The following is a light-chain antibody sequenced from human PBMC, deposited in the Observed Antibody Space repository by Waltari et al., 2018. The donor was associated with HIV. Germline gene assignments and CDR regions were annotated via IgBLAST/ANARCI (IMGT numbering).Light chain of an antibody. CDR2: KDD. Sequence: NFMLTQPHPVSASPGKTVTIPCTGSSGRVASNYVQWYQQRAGSAPTTVIYKDDQRPSVVPDRFSGSINSSSNSASLTISGLKTEDEADYYCQSFQGITAVFGGGTKLTVL. CDR3: QSFQGITAV. J-gene: IGLJ3*02. CDR1: SGRVASNY. V-gene: IGLV6-57*02.